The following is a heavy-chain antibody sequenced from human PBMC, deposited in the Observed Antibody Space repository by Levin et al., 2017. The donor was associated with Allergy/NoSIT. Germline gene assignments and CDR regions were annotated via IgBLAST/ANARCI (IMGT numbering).Heavy chain of an antibody. CDR1: GGPINSYS. J-gene: IGHJ6*02. CDR2: IFDFGTT. V-gene: IGHV4-59*01. CDR3: ARVGRTATTYAPFYYYHYGMDL. Sequence: PGGSLRLSCTVSGGPINSYSWSWIRQSPGKGLECIGYIFDFGTTNYNPSLKSRVTISVDTSKNQFSLKVSSVTVADTAVYYCARVGRTATTYAPFYYYHYGMDLWGQGTTVIVPS. D-gene: IGHD1/OR15-1a*01.